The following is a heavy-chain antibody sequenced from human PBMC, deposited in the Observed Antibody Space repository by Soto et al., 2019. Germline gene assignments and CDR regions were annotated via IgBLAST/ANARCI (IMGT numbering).Heavy chain of an antibody. V-gene: IGHV1-18*01. CDR3: ARQGKGANVEY. Sequence: QVQLMQSGAEVKKPGASVKVSCKASGYTFNYYGYIWVRQAPGQGLEWMGWISAYDGNTHYARRFQGRVTMTTDTSTTTAYMKLRSLRADDTAVYYFARQGKGANVEYWRQVTLVTVSS. CDR1: GYTFNYYG. CDR2: ISAYDGNT. D-gene: IGHD6-13*01. J-gene: IGHJ4*02.